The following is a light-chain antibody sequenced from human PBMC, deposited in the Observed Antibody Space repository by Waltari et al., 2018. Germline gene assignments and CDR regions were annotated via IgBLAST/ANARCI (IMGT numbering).Light chain of an antibody. CDR1: QRVSSNY. V-gene: IGKV3-20*01. J-gene: IGKJ1*01. CDR3: QQYGTSPRT. CDR2: GAS. Sequence: EIVLTQSPGTLSLSPGERASLSCRTSQRVSSNYLAWYQQRPGQAPRLRIDGASSRAIGIPDRFSGSGSGTDFTLTISRLEPEDFAVYYCQQYGTSPRTFGQGTKVEIK.